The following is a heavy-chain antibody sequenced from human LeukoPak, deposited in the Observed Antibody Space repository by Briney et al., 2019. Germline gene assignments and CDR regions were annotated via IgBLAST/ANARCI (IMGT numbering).Heavy chain of an antibody. CDR2: VYTSGRT. D-gene: IGHD3-3*01. V-gene: IGHV4-4*07. CDR1: SGSIHSYY. J-gene: IGHJ4*02. CDR3: ARTRITIFGVVNFDY. Sequence: SETLSLTCNVSSGSIHSYYWTWIRQPAGKGLEWIGRVYTSGRTIYNPSLKSRVTMSVDASKNLLSLKVTSVSAADTAVYYCARTRITIFGVVNFDYWGQGTLVTVSS.